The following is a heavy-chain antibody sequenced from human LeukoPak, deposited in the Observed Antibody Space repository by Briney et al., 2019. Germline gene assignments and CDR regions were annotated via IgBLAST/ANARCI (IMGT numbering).Heavy chain of an antibody. CDR3: AKDRWSSPVSSSDM. D-gene: IGHD2/OR15-2a*01. V-gene: IGHV3-48*03. CDR1: GFTFSSYE. J-gene: IGHJ3*02. CDR2: ISSTGNTI. Sequence: PGGSLRLSCAASGFTFSSYEMNWVRQAPGKGLEWVSYISSTGNTINYADSVKGRFTISRDNSKNTLYLQMNSLRADDTAVYYCAKDRWSSPVSSSDMWGQGTMVTVSS.